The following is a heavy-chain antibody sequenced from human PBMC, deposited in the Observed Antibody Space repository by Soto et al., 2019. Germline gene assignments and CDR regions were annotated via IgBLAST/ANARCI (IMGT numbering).Heavy chain of an antibody. Sequence: QVQLVQSGAEVKKPGASVKVSCKASGYTFTSYDINWVRQATGQGLEWMGWMNPNSGNTGYAQKFQGRVTMTMNTSISTAYMELSSLRSEDTAVYYCAKAKRAIAARLGYYYYYMDVWGKGTTVTVSS. J-gene: IGHJ6*03. D-gene: IGHD6-6*01. CDR2: MNPNSGNT. CDR3: AKAKRAIAARLGYYYYYMDV. V-gene: IGHV1-8*01. CDR1: GYTFTSYD.